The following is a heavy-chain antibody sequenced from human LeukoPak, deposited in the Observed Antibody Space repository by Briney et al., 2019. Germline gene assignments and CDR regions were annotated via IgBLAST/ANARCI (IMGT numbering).Heavy chain of an antibody. CDR1: GFTFSTYS. J-gene: IGHJ4*02. V-gene: IGHV3-21*01. CDR3: ARESSGYFY. D-gene: IGHD3-22*01. CDR2: ISSGSSFI. Sequence: GGSLRLSCAASGFTFSTYSMNWVRQAPGKGLEWVSSISSGSSFIYYADSVKGRFTISRDNARNSLFLQMNSLRAEDTAVYYCARESSGYFYWGQGTLVTVSS.